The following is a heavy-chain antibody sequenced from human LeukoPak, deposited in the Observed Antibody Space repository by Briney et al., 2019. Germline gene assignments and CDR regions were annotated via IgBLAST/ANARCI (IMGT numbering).Heavy chain of an antibody. J-gene: IGHJ5*02. CDR1: GGTFSSYA. V-gene: IGHV1-69*06. Sequence: GSSVKVSCKASGGTFSSYAISWVRQAPGQGLEWMGGIIPIFGTANYAQKFQGRVTITADKSTSTAYMELSSLRSEDTAVYYCARGRPPVSMDYDFWSGYPPYNWFDPWGQGTLVTVSS. CDR2: IIPIFGTA. CDR3: ARGRPPVSMDYDFWSGYPPYNWFDP. D-gene: IGHD3-3*01.